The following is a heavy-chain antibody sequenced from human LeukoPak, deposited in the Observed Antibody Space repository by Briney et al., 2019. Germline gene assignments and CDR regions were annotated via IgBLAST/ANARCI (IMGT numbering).Heavy chain of an antibody. J-gene: IGHJ4*02. CDR2: ISGSGGST. CDR1: GFTFSNYA. CDR3: ANGAANFDY. V-gene: IGHV3-23*01. D-gene: IGHD1-26*01. Sequence: GGSLRLSCAASGFTFSNYAMSWVRQAPGKGLEWVSVISGSGGSTYYADSVKGRFTISRDNSKNTRYLQMNSLSAEDTAVYYCANGAANFDYWGQGTLVTVSS.